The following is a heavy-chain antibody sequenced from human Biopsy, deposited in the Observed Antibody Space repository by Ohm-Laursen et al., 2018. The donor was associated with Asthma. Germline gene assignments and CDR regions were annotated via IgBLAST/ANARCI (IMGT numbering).Heavy chain of an antibody. CDR2: LIPVLGTA. V-gene: IGHV1-69*13. D-gene: IGHD5-12*01. CDR3: ARGYSGTDRIVYYYSGMEV. Sequence: ASVKVSCKASGDSLGSFINYAISWVRQAPRQGLEWMGGLIPVLGTADYAPMFEGRVTITADESTSTAYLELTSLRFEDTAVYYCARGYSGTDRIVYYYSGMEVWGQGTTVTVPS. CDR1: GDSLGSFINYA. J-gene: IGHJ6*02.